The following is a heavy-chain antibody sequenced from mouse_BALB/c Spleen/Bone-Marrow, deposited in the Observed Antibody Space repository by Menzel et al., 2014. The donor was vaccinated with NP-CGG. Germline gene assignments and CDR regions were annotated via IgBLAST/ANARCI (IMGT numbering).Heavy chain of an antibody. CDR3: AKNDDDAMDY. Sequence: VQLQQSGPSLVQPSQSLSITCTVSGFSSTSYGVHWVRQSPGKGLEWLGVIWRRGSTDYNAAFMSRLSITKDNSKSQVFFKMNSLQADDTAIYYCAKNDDDAMDYWGQGTSVTVSS. CDR1: GFSSTSYG. V-gene: IGHV2-5-1*01. CDR2: IWRRGST. J-gene: IGHJ4*01. D-gene: IGHD2-12*01.